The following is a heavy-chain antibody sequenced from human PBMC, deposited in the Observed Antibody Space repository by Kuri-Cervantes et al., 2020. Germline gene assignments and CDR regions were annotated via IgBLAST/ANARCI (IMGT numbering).Heavy chain of an antibody. V-gene: IGHV1-46*01. Sequence: VSVKVSCKASGYTFTGHYMHCVRQAPGQGLEWMGMIGPSGDFTSYAQKFQGRLTMTRDTSTSTDYMELSSLRYDDTAVYYRARDGGYYGPDVWGQGTTVTVSS. CDR3: ARDGGYYGPDV. CDR2: IGPSGDFT. J-gene: IGHJ6*02. D-gene: IGHD3-16*01. CDR1: GYTFTGHY.